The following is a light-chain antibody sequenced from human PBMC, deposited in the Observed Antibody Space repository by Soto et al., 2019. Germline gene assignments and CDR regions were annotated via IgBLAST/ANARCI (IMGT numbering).Light chain of an antibody. CDR1: QSVTSSY. CDR2: GAS. Sequence: SLLTQSPGTLSSSPGENATLSSRARQSVTSSYLAWWQQNPCQAPRLLTYGASSRAPGITDRFRCSGPGTDFTLTISRLEPEDVAVYYCQQYGSSPTTFGQGTRLEIK. V-gene: IGKV3-20*01. CDR3: QQYGSSPTT. J-gene: IGKJ5*01.